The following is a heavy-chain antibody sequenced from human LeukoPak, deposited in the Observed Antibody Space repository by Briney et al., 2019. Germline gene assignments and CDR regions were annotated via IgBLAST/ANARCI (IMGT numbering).Heavy chain of an antibody. V-gene: IGHV3-74*01. CDR1: GFTFNKYC. CDR3: IRVPY. Sequence: PGGSLRLSCAVYGFTFNKYCMHWVRQAPGKGLVWVSRISSDGSNTNYADSVKGRFTISRDNAKNTLYLQMNSLRAEDTAVYYCIRVPYWGQGALVTVSS. J-gene: IGHJ4*02. CDR2: ISSDGSNT.